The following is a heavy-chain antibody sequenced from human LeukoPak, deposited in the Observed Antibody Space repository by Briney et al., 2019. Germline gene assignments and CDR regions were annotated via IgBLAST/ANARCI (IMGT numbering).Heavy chain of an antibody. J-gene: IGHJ4*02. CDR2: ISYDGSNK. V-gene: IGHV3-30-3*01. D-gene: IGHD2-21*02. CDR3: ARLQVTCFDY. Sequence: GGSLRLSCAASGFTFSSYAVHWVRQAPGKGLEWVAVISYDGSNKYYADSVKGRFTISRDNSKNTLYLQMNSLRAEDTAVYYCARLQVTCFDYWGQGTLVTVSS. CDR1: GFTFSSYA.